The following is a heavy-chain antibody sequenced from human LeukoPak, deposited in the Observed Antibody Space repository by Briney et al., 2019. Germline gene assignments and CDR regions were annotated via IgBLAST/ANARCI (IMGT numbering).Heavy chain of an antibody. Sequence: GVSLGLSCTASGFTFSTYTMHWVRQAPGKGLEWVAVKSYDGSNIYYTDSVKGRFTISRDNSKSTLYLQMNSLRAEDTAVYYCVCYGPGSYSTAGWGQGTLVTVSS. CDR1: GFTFSTYT. D-gene: IGHD3-10*01. J-gene: IGHJ4*02. CDR2: KSYDGSNI. V-gene: IGHV3-30*04. CDR3: VCYGPGSYSTAG.